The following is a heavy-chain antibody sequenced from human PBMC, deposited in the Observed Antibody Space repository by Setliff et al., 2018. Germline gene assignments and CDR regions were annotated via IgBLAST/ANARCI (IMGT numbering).Heavy chain of an antibody. CDR1: GYPIRRGFY. V-gene: IGHV4-38-2*02. Sequence: LSLTCTVSGYPIRRGFYWGWIRQSPGKGLEWIGSVYHSGSSYQNPSLRSRIAVSVDTSKNQFSLRLNSVTAADTAVYFCARAAARAEYSDTSAYLPFDFWGLGTLVTVSS. CDR2: VYHSGSS. D-gene: IGHD3-16*01. J-gene: IGHJ4*02. CDR3: ARAAARAEYSDTSAYLPFDF.